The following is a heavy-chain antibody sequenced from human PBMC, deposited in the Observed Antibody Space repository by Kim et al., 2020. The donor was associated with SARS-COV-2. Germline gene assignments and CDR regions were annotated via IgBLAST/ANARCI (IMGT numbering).Heavy chain of an antibody. V-gene: IGHV1-69*13. CDR1: GGTFSSYA. D-gene: IGHD3-22*01. J-gene: IGHJ6*02. CDR2: IIPIFGTA. Sequence: SVKVSCKASGGTFSSYAISWVRQAPGQGLEWMGGIIPIFGTANYAQKFQGRVTSTADESTSTAYMELSSLRSEDTAVYYCARSSSGYYYYYYGMDVWGQGTTVTVSS. CDR3: ARSSSGYYYYYYGMDV.